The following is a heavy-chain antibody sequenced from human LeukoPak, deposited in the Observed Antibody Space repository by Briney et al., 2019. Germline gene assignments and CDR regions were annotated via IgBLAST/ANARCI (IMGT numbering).Heavy chain of an antibody. V-gene: IGHV4-61*02. D-gene: IGHD4-17*01. Sequence: PSETLSLTCTVSGGSINSGNYYWTWIRQPAGKGLEWFGRIYNSGSINYNPSLKSRVTISEDTSKNQFSLNLSSVTAADTAVYYCAGDWRYGDNNWFDPWGQGTLVTVSS. CDR1: GGSINSGNYY. J-gene: IGHJ5*02. CDR3: AGDWRYGDNNWFDP. CDR2: IYNSGSI.